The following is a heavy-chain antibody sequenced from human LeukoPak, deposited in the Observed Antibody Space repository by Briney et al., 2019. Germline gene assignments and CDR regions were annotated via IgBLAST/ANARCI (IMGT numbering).Heavy chain of an antibody. CDR1: GFTFGDYT. CDR3: TRDGAALDY. D-gene: IGHD2-15*01. J-gene: IGHJ4*02. V-gene: IGHV3-49*04. Sequence: TGGSQTLLCTASGFTFGDYTMSWVRQAPGKGLEWVGFIRSKDYGATTEYAASVKGRFTISRDDSKSIAYLQMNSLKTEDTAMYYCTRDGAALDYWGQG. CDR2: IRSKDYGATT.